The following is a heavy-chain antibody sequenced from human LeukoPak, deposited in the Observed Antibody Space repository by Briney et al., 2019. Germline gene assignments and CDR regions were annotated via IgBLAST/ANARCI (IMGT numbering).Heavy chain of an antibody. D-gene: IGHD3-22*01. CDR3: ARDGVFHAIDGYSFDY. V-gene: IGHV4-38-2*02. Sequence: SETLSLTCAVSNYSITSDYFWGLIRQPPRKRQELIASIYHSGTTYYNPSLRNRVTFFVDTSKNQFSLKLTSLHAADPAVYYCARDGVFHAIDGYSFDYWGQGTLVTVSS. CDR1: NYSITSDYF. J-gene: IGHJ4*02. CDR2: IYHSGTT.